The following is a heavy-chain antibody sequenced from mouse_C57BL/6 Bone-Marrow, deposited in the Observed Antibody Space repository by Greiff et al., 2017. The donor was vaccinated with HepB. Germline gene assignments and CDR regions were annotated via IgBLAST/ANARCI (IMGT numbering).Heavy chain of an antibody. CDR1: GFTFSSYG. CDR3: ARHGNYVYYAMDY. V-gene: IGHV5-6*02. D-gene: IGHD2-1*01. CDR2: ISSGGSYT. J-gene: IGHJ4*01. Sequence: DVKLVESGGDLVKPGGSLKLSCAASGFTFSSYGMSWVRQTPDKRLEWVATISSGGSYTYYPDSVKGRFTISRDNAKNTLYLQMSSLTSEDTAMYYCARHGNYVYYAMDYWGQGTSVTVSS.